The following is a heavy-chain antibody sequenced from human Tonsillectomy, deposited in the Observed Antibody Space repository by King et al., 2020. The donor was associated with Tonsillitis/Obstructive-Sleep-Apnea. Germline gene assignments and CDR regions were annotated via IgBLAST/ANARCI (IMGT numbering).Heavy chain of an antibody. J-gene: IGHJ4*02. CDR2: IYFSEST. D-gene: IGHD3-22*01. Sequence: VQLQESGPGLVKPSQTLSLTCTVSGGSISSGGYYWSWIRQHPGEGLEWIGYIYFSESTYYNPSLKSRVTISVDTSKNQFSLKLSSVTAADTAVYYCARVSPYYYDSSGYYDYWGQGTLVTVSS. CDR1: GGSISSGGYY. V-gene: IGHV4-31*03. CDR3: ARVSPYYYDSSGYYDY.